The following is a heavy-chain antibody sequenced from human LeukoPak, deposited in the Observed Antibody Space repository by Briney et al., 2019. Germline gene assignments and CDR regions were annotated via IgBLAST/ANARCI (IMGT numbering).Heavy chain of an antibody. J-gene: IGHJ3*02. CDR3: ARDQSDILTGYYMDAFDI. CDR2: IKQDGREK. D-gene: IGHD3-9*01. CDR1: GFTFSSYW. V-gene: IGHV3-7*01. Sequence: PGGSLRLFCAASGFTFSSYWMSWVRQAPGEGLEWVANIKQDGREKYYVDSVKGRFTLSRDNAKTSLYLQMNSLRAEDTAVYYCARDQSDILTGYYMDAFDIWGQGKMVTVSS.